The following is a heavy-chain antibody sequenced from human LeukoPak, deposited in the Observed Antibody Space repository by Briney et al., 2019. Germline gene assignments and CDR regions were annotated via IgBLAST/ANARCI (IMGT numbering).Heavy chain of an antibody. CDR2: MKNKADGGTT. J-gene: IGHJ4*02. Sequence: SGGSLRLSCAASGFTFSDHYMDWVRQAPGKGLEWVGRMKNKADGGTTDYAAPVKGRFTISRDDSRNTVYLQMNSLKTEDTAVYYCTTQGHHYDSSGYNFVDYWGQGALVTVSS. CDR3: TTQGHHYDSSGYNFVDY. D-gene: IGHD3-22*01. CDR1: GFTFSDHY. V-gene: IGHV3-15*01.